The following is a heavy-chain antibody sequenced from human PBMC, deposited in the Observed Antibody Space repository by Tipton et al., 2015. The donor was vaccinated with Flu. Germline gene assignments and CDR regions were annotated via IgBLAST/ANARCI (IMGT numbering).Heavy chain of an antibody. Sequence: TLSLTCSVSGDSIDSGAYYWSWIRQHPGKGLEWIGYIYYSGITYYNPSLKSRVTITVDTSKNQFSLKLSSVTAADTAVYYCARHPTYYSDSSGAFDIWGPGTMVTVSS. D-gene: IGHD3-22*01. CDR3: ARHPTYYSDSSGAFDI. CDR1: GDSIDSGAYY. J-gene: IGHJ3*02. CDR2: IYYSGIT. V-gene: IGHV4-31*03.